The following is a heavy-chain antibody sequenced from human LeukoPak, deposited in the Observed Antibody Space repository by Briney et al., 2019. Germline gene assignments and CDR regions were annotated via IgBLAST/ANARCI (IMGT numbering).Heavy chain of an antibody. CDR3: AKARGFNGRNDMDV. CDR2: ISGSGGNT. CDR1: GFNFSNYA. V-gene: IGHV3-23*01. J-gene: IGHJ6*03. Sequence: GGSLRLSCAASGFNFSNYAVSWVRQAPGKGLEWVSSISGSGGNTYYADSVKGRFTISRDNSKNTLYLQMNSLRAENTAVYYCAKARGFNGRNDMDVWGEGTTVTVSS. D-gene: IGHD1-1*01.